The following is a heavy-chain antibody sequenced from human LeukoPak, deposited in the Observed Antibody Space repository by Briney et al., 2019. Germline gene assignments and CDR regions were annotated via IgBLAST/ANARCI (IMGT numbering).Heavy chain of an antibody. J-gene: IGHJ4*02. Sequence: PGGSLRLSCAASGFTFSNSWMSWVRQAPGKGLEWVANIKEDGNQKYYVDSVKGRFTISRDNAKNSVYLQMNSLRAEDTAVYYCARDSGSFPFWGQGTLVTVSS. CDR2: IKEDGNQK. CDR3: ARDSGSFPF. V-gene: IGHV3-7*01. CDR1: GFTFSNSW. D-gene: IGHD3-10*01.